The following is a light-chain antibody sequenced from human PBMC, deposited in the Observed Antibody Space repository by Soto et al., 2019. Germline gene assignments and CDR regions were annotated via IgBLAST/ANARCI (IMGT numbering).Light chain of an antibody. CDR1: QSVSSSY. CDR2: GAS. Sequence: EIVLTQSPGTLSLSPGERATLSCRASQSVSSSYLAWYQQKPGQAPRLLIYGASSRATGIPDRFSGSGSGTDFTLTISRLEPEDFAVYHCQQYVNSATFGQGTRLEIK. J-gene: IGKJ5*01. CDR3: QQYVNSAT. V-gene: IGKV3-20*01.